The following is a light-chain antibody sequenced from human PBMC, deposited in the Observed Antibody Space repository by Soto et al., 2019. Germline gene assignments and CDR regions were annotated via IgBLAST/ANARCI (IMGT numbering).Light chain of an antibody. CDR2: DVS. CDR3: SSYTSSSTLDV. J-gene: IGLJ1*01. Sequence: QSALTQPASVSGSPGQSITISCTGTSSDVGGYNYVSWYQQHPGKAPKLMIYDVSNRPSGVSNRFSGSKSGNTASLTISGLQAEDEADEYCSSYTSSSTLDVFGTG. CDR1: SSDVGGYNY. V-gene: IGLV2-14*01.